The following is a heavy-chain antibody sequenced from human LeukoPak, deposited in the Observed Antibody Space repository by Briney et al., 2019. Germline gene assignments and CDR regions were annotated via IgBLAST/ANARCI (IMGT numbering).Heavy chain of an antibody. J-gene: IGHJ4*02. CDR1: GGTFSSYA. CDR2: IIPIFGTA. D-gene: IGHD6-19*01. CDR3: ARDLRYSSVPYFDY. Sequence: GSSVKVSCKASGGTFSSYAISWVRQAPGQGLEWMGRIIPIFGTANYAQKIQGRVTITTDESTSTAYMELSSLRSEDTAVYYCARDLRYSSVPYFDYWGQGTLVTVSS. V-gene: IGHV1-69*05.